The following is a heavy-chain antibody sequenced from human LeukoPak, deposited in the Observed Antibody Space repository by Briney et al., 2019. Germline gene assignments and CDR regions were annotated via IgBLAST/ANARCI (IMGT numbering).Heavy chain of an antibody. D-gene: IGHD1-26*01. CDR2: IYYSGST. CDR1: GGSISSYY. CDR3: ARVGIYYYYYYMDV. J-gene: IGHJ6*03. Sequence: SETLSLTCPVSGGSISSYYWSWIRQPPGKGLEWIGYIYYSGSTNYNPSLKSRVTISVDTSKNQFSLKLSSVAAADTAVYYCARVGIYYYYYYMDVWGKGTTVTVSS. V-gene: IGHV4-59*01.